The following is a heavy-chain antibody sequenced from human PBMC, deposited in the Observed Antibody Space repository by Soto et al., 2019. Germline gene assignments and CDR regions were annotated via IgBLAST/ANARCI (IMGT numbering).Heavy chain of an antibody. D-gene: IGHD6-19*01. J-gene: IGHJ3*02. CDR2: ISSTGNTK. CDR1: GFTFSDYY. Sequence: PGGSLRLSCGASGFTFSDYYMTWIRQAPGKGLEWVSYISSTGNTKYYADSVKGRFTISRDNAKKSLYMQMNSLRAEDTAVYYCAKGGSGYSFDIWGQGTMVTVSS. V-gene: IGHV3-11*01. CDR3: AKGGSGYSFDI.